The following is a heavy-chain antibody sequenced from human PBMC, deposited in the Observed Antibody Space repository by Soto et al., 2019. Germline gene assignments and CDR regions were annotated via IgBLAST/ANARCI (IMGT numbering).Heavy chain of an antibody. D-gene: IGHD6-19*01. V-gene: IGHV3-9*01. CDR2: ISWNSGSI. J-gene: IGHJ4*02. CDR1: GFTFDDYA. Sequence: EVQLVESGGGLVQPGRSLRLSCAASGFTFDDYAMHWVRQAPGKGLEWVSGISWNSGSIGYADSVKGRFTISRDNAKNSLYLQMNSLRAEDTALYYCAKDTGSGYDYWGQGTLVTVSS. CDR3: AKDTGSGYDY.